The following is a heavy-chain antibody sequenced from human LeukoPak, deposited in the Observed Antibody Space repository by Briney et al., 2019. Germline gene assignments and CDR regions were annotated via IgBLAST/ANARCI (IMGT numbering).Heavy chain of an antibody. Sequence: EASVKVSCKASGGTFSSYAISWVRQAPGQGLEWMGRIIPILGIANYAQKFQGRVTITADKSTSTAYMELGSLRSEDTAVYYCAEGKTYYYGSGAPLYGMDVWGQGTTVTVSS. V-gene: IGHV1-69*04. CDR2: IIPILGIA. J-gene: IGHJ6*02. D-gene: IGHD3-10*01. CDR3: AEGKTYYYGSGAPLYGMDV. CDR1: GGTFSSYA.